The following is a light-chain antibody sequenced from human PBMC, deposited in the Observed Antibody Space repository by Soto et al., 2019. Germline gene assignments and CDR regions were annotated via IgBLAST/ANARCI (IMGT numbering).Light chain of an antibody. CDR2: SIN. V-gene: IGLV1-44*01. CDR3: AAWDDSLNGLV. J-gene: IGLJ2*01. Sequence: QSVLTQPPSASGTPGQRVTISCSGSSSNIGSPTVNWYQQLPGTAPKLLIYSINQRPSGVPDRFSGSKSGTSASLAISGLQSEDEANYYCAAWDDSLNGLVFGGGTKLTVL. CDR1: SSNIGSPT.